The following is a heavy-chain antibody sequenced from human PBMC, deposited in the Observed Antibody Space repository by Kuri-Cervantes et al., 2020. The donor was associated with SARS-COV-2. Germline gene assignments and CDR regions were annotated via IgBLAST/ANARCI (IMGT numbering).Heavy chain of an antibody. CDR1: GYTFTSYG. Sequence: ASVKVSCKASGYTFTSYGISWVRQAPGQGLEWMGWSSAYNGNTDYAQKLQGRVTMTTDTSTSTAYMDLRSLRSDDTAVYYCARDAFDSSGYQLVDYWGQGTLVTVSS. CDR3: ARDAFDSSGYQLVDY. V-gene: IGHV1-18*04. J-gene: IGHJ4*02. CDR2: SSAYNGNT. D-gene: IGHD3-22*01.